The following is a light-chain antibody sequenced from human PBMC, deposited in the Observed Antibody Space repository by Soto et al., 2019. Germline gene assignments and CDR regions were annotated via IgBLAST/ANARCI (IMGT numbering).Light chain of an antibody. J-gene: IGLJ3*02. CDR3: AAWDDSLSGRV. CDR2: RNN. CDR1: SSNIGSDY. V-gene: IGLV1-47*01. Sequence: QSVLTQPPSVSGTPGQRVTISCSGSSSNIGSDYVYWFQQLPGTAPKVLIYRNNQRPSGVPERFSGSKSGTSASLAISGLRSEDEADYYWAAWDDSLSGRVFGGGTKVTVL.